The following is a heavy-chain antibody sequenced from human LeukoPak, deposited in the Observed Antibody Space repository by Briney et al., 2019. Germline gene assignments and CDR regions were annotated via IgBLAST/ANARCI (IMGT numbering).Heavy chain of an antibody. Sequence: SGTLSLTCAVSGDSINSRNWWSWVRQPPGKGLEWVGEIYHTESTNYNPSLKSRVTISVDKSKNQFSPKLSSVTAADTAIYYCARDPRGYNYDSSGYFQDWGQGILVTVSS. V-gene: IGHV4-4*02. CDR3: ARDPRGYNYDSSGYFQD. J-gene: IGHJ4*02. D-gene: IGHD3-22*01. CDR2: IYHTEST. CDR1: GDSINSRNW.